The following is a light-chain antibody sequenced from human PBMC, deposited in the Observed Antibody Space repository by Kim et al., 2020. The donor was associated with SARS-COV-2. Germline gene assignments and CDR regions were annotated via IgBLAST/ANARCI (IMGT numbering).Light chain of an antibody. J-gene: IGKJ1*01. CDR1: EDSQHH. V-gene: IGKV1-16*01. CDR3: QQYRFYSPT. Sequence: ASVGDRVSITCRASEDSQHHLAWFQQKPGKAPMSLIFATSTLQTGVPSRFSGSRSGTDFTLTISTLQPEDSATYYCQQYRFYSPTFGQGTKVDIK. CDR2: ATS.